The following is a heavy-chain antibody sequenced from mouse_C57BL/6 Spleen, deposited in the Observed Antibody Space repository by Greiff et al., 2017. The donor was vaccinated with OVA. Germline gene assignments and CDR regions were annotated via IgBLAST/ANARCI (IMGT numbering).Heavy chain of an antibody. CDR1: GYSITSGYY. J-gene: IGHJ2*01. V-gene: IGHV3-6*01. CDR2: ISYDGSN. D-gene: IGHD6-5*01. CDR3: ARARPMIDY. Sequence: VQLKESGPGLVKPSQSLSLTCSVTGYSITSGYYWNWIRQFPGNKLEWMGYISYDGSNNYNPSLKNRISITRDTSKNQFFLKLNSVTTEDTATYYCARARPMIDYWGQGTTLTVSS.